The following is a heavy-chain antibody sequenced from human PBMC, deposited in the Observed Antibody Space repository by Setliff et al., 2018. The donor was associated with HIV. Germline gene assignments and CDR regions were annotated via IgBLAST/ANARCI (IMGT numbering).Heavy chain of an antibody. V-gene: IGHV4-39*07. D-gene: IGHD3-22*01. CDR1: GVSISDYY. CDR2: IYYSGST. Sequence: SETLSLTCTVSGVSISDYYWGWIRQPPGKGLEWIGSIYYSGSTYYNPSLQSRVTISVDTSRSQFSLKLSSVTAADTAVYYCARGRSRYYYDGSGYYVDYWGQGTLVTVSS. CDR3: ARGRSRYYYDGSGYYVDY. J-gene: IGHJ4*02.